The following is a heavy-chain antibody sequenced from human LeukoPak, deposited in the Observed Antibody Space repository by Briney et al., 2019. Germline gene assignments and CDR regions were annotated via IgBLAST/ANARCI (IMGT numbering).Heavy chain of an antibody. CDR1: GGSISSYY. Sequence: SETLSLTCTVSGGSISSYYWSWIRQPPGKGLEWIGYIYYSGSTNYNPSLKSRVTISVDTSKNQFSLKLSSVTAADTAVYYCARGVRDYDILTGYYRPYYYYYYMDAWGKGTTVTVSS. D-gene: IGHD3-9*01. CDR2: IYYSGST. V-gene: IGHV4-59*01. CDR3: ARGVRDYDILTGYYRPYYYYYYMDA. J-gene: IGHJ6*03.